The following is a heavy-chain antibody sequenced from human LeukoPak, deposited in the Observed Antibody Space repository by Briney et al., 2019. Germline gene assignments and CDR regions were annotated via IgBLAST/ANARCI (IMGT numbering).Heavy chain of an antibody. CDR3: ARDPPRITIFGVPFDY. Sequence: ASVKVSCKASGYTFTGYYMHWKRQAPGQGLEWMGWINPNSGGTNYAQKFQGRVTMTRDTSISTAYMELSRLRSDDTAVYYCARDPPRITIFGVPFDYWGQGTLVTVSS. CDR2: INPNSGGT. D-gene: IGHD3-3*01. V-gene: IGHV1-2*02. CDR1: GYTFTGYY. J-gene: IGHJ4*02.